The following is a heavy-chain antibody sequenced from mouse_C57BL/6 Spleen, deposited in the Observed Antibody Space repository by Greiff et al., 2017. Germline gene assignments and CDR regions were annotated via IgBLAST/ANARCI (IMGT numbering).Heavy chain of an antibody. D-gene: IGHD1-1*01. Sequence: QVQLQQSGAELVRPGASVTLSCKASGYTFTDYEMHWVKQTPMHGLEWIGAIDPDTGGTAYNPKFKGKAILTADKSSNTAYMALRSLTSEDSAVYYCTNYGSSYGNFDYWGQGTTLTVSS. V-gene: IGHV1-15*01. CDR1: GYTFTDYE. CDR2: IDPDTGGT. J-gene: IGHJ2*01. CDR3: TNYGSSYGNFDY.